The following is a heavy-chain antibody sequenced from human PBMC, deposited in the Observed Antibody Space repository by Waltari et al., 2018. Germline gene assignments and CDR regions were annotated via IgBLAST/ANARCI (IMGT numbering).Heavy chain of an antibody. CDR2: IYSGGST. Sequence: EVQLVESGGGLIQPGGSLRLSCAASGFTVSSNYMSWVRQAPGKGLEWVSVIYSGGSTYYADSVKGRFTISRDNSKNTLYLQMNSLRAEDTAVYYCARQGALWFGELWAFDIWGQGTMVTVSS. CDR1: GFTVSSNY. CDR3: ARQGALWFGELWAFDI. V-gene: IGHV3-53*01. D-gene: IGHD3-10*01. J-gene: IGHJ3*02.